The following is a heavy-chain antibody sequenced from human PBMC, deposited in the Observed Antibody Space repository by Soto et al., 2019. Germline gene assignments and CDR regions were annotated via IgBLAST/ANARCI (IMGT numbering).Heavy chain of an antibody. V-gene: IGHV3-21*01. CDR2: ISSSSSYI. D-gene: IGHD4-4*01. CDR1: GFPFSSYS. J-gene: IGHJ5*02. CDR3: AKQMTTVTPNWFDP. Sequence: GGSLRLSCAASGFPFSSYSMNWVRQAPGKGLEWVSSISSSSSYIYYADSVKGRFTISRDNAKNSLYLQMNSLRAEDTAVYYCAKQMTTVTPNWFDPWGQGTLVTVSS.